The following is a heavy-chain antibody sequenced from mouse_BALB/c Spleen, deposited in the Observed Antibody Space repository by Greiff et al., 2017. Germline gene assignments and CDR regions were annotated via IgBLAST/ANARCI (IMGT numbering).Heavy chain of an antibody. J-gene: IGHJ4*01. CDR2: ISSGSSTI. D-gene: IGHD2-2*01. Sequence: EVMLVESGGGLVQPGGSRKLSCAASGFTFSSFGMHWVRQAPEKGLEWVAYISSGSSTIYYADTVKGRFTISRDNPKNTLFLQMTSLRSEDTAMYYCAGDGYDDYAMDYWGQGTSVTVSS. V-gene: IGHV5-17*02. CDR1: GFTFSSFG. CDR3: AGDGYDDYAMDY.